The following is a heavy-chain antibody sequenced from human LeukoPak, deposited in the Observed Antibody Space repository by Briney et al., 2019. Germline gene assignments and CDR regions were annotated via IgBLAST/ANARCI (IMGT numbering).Heavy chain of an antibody. V-gene: IGHV1-69*06. D-gene: IGHD4-23*01. J-gene: IGHJ4*02. Sequence: ASVKVSCKASGGTFSSYAISWVRQAPGQGLEWMGGIIPIFGTANYAQKFQGRVTITADKSTSTAYMELSSLRSEDTAVYYCASALIQYGGKTYFDYWGQGTLVTVSS. CDR1: GGTFSSYA. CDR2: IIPIFGTA. CDR3: ASALIQYGGKTYFDY.